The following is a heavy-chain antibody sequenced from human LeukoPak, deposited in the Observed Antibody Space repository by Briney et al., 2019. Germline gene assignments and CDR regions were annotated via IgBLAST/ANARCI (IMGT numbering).Heavy chain of an antibody. V-gene: IGHV4-59*11. CDR1: GGSISSHY. Sequence: SETLPLTCTVSGGSISSHYWSWIRQPPGKGLEWIGYIYYSGSTNYNPSLKSRVTISVDTSKNQFSLKLSSVTAADTAVYYCARGYDFWSGYLYDYWGQGTLVTVSS. J-gene: IGHJ4*02. CDR3: ARGYDFWSGYLYDY. D-gene: IGHD3-3*01. CDR2: IYYSGST.